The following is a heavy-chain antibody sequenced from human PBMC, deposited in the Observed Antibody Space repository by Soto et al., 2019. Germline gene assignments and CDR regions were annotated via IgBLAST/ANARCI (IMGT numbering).Heavy chain of an antibody. CDR1: GFTFSSYA. D-gene: IGHD1-26*01. V-gene: IGHV3-23*01. Sequence: EVQLLESGGGLVQPGGSLRLSCAASGFTFSSYAMRWVRQAPGKGLEWVSAISGSGGSTYYADSVKGRFTISRGNSKNTLYLQRNSLRAEAAAVYSCARRGSGSYYDYWGQGTLVSVYS. J-gene: IGHJ4*02. CDR2: ISGSGGST. CDR3: ARRGSGSYYDY.